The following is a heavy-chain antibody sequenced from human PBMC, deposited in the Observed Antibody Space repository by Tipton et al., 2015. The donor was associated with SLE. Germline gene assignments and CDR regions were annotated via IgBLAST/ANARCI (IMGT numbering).Heavy chain of an antibody. CDR1: GFTFSSYA. J-gene: IGHJ3*02. D-gene: IGHD6-13*01. CDR2: ISSNGGST. CDR3: ARDQGGISSSSWFDAFDI. V-gene: IGHV3-64*01. Sequence: SLRLSCAASGFTFSSYAMHWVRQAPGKGLEYVSAISSNGGSTYYANSVKGRFTISRDNSKNTLYLQMGSLRAEDMAAYYCARDQGGISSSSWFDAFDIWGQGTMVTVSS.